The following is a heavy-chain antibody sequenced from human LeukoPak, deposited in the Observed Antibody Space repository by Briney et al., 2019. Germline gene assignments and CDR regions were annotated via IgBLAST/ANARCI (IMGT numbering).Heavy chain of an antibody. CDR3: ARVPREAVRNWFDP. Sequence: SVKVSCKASGGTFSSYAISWVRQAPGQGLEWMGGIIPIFGTANYAQKLQGRVTMTTDTSTSTAYMELRSLGSDDTAVYYCARVPREAVRNWFDPWGQGTLVTVSS. D-gene: IGHD1-26*01. J-gene: IGHJ5*02. CDR1: GGTFSSYA. V-gene: IGHV1-69*05. CDR2: IIPIFGTA.